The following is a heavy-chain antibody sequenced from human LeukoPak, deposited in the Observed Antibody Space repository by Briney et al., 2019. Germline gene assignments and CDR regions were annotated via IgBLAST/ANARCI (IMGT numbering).Heavy chain of an antibody. J-gene: IGHJ6*03. Sequence: ASVKVSCKASGYTFTSYGISWVRQAPGQGLEWMGGIIPVFGAAKYAQKFQGRVTITADKSTSTAYMELSSLRSEDTAVYYCAWLGHYYQYYMEVWGKGATVTVSS. CDR3: AWLGHYYQYYMEV. V-gene: IGHV1-69*06. CDR2: IIPVFGAA. CDR1: GYTFTSYG. D-gene: IGHD6-19*01.